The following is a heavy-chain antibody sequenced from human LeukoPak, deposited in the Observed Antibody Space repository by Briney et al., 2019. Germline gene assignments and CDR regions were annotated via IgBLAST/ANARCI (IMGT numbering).Heavy chain of an antibody. V-gene: IGHV3-30*02. CDR2: LRYDGPSK. CDR1: GFILSGSG. D-gene: IGHD1-7*01. CDR3: AIGVNYAFDD. Sequence: GGSLRLSCTASGFILSGSGFDWVRQAPGKGLEWVAFLRYDGPSKYYLDAVKGRFTISRDNSKNTVYLQMDSLRPEDTAVYYCAIGVNYAFDDWGQGTLVTVSS. J-gene: IGHJ4*02.